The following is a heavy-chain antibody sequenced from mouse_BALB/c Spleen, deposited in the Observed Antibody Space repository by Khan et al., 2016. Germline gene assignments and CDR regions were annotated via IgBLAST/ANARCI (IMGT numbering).Heavy chain of an antibody. V-gene: IGHV4-1*02. CDR3: AGLVYYGLGAY. J-gene: IGHJ3*01. CDR2: INPVSSTI. CDR1: GFDFSRYW. D-gene: IGHD1-2*01. Sequence: EVKLLETGGGLVQPGGSLILSCAASGFDFSRYWMSWVRQAPGKGVEWIGEINPVSSTINYTPSLKDKFIISRDNAKNTLYLQMSKVRSEDTTHYYCAGLVYYGLGAYCGQGTLVTVS.